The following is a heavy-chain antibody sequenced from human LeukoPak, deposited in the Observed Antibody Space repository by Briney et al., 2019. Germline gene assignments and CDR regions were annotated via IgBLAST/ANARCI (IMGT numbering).Heavy chain of an antibody. CDR2: ITTTSSTT. Sequence: GGSLRPSCAASGFTFSGYSMHWVRQAPGKGLEWISYITTTSSTTYYIDSVEGRLTISRDNARNSLYLQMNSLRADDTAVYYCAGGPTPGVAAAADYWGQGTLVTVSS. J-gene: IGHJ4*02. CDR1: GFTFSGYS. CDR3: AGGPTPGVAAAADY. D-gene: IGHD6-13*01. V-gene: IGHV3-48*01.